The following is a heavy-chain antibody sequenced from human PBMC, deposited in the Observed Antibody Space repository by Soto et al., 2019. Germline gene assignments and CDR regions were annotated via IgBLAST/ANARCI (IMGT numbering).Heavy chain of an antibody. CDR1: GFTFKTHA. Sequence: QVQLVESGGGVVQPGTSLRLSCAASGFTFKTHAMHWVRQAPCKGLEWMAVIAYDGNEKFYADSVKGRFTISRDNSKNALYLQINTLRNEDTAVYYCGKDVGDYVPYYYGVDVWGQGTTVTVSS. CDR3: GKDVGDYVPYYYGVDV. V-gene: IGHV3-30*18. J-gene: IGHJ6*02. CDR2: IAYDGNEK. D-gene: IGHD1-26*01.